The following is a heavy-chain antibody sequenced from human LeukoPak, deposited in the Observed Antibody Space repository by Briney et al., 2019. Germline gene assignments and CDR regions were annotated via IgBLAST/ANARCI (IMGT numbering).Heavy chain of an antibody. Sequence: GASVKVSCKASGGTFSSYAISWVRQAPGQGLEWMGGIIPIFGTANYAQKFQGRVTITADESTSTAYMELSSLRSEDTAVYYCARGACRGSRCYYYYMDVWGKGTTVTISS. V-gene: IGHV1-69*13. CDR3: ARGACRGSRCYYYYMDV. CDR1: GGTFSSYA. CDR2: IIPIFGTA. J-gene: IGHJ6*03. D-gene: IGHD3-10*01.